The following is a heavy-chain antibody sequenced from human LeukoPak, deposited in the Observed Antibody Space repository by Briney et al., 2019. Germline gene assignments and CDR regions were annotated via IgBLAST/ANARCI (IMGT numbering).Heavy chain of an antibody. Sequence: ASVKVSCKASGYTFTSYGISWVRQAPGQGLEWMGWISAYNGNTNYAQKLQGRVTMTTDTSTSTAYMELRSLRSDDTAVYYCARDRSYDFWSGEAWYRKGYFDYWGQGTLVTVSS. J-gene: IGHJ4*02. V-gene: IGHV1-18*01. CDR1: GYTFTSYG. CDR3: ARDRSYDFWSGEAWYRKGYFDY. CDR2: ISAYNGNT. D-gene: IGHD3-3*01.